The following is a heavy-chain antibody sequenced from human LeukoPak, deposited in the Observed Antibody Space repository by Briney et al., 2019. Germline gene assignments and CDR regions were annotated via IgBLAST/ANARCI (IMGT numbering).Heavy chain of an antibody. V-gene: IGHV3-23*01. CDR3: ARWRWLQPPPGFDY. CDR2: VTGNGDNT. D-gene: IGHD5-24*01. Sequence: GGSLRLSCAASGFTFSSYAMSWVRQAPGKGLEWVSSVTGNGDNTFHADSVKGRFTISRDNSKNMLYLQINSLRAEDTAVYYCARWRWLQPPPGFDYWGQGTLVTVSS. J-gene: IGHJ4*02. CDR1: GFTFSSYA.